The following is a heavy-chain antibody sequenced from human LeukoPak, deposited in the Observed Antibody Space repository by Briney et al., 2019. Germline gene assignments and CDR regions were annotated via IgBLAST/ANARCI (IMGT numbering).Heavy chain of an antibody. CDR2: ISAYNGNT. D-gene: IGHD1-14*01. CDR1: GYTFTTYG. V-gene: IGHV1-18*01. J-gene: IGHJ6*02. CDR3: ARDPRKPYYYGMDV. Sequence: ASVTVSCKASGYTFTTYGISWVRQAPGQGLEWMGWISAYNGNTNYAQKLQGRVTMTTDTSTSTAYMELRSLRSDDTAVYYCARDPRKPYYYGMDVWGQGTTVTVSS.